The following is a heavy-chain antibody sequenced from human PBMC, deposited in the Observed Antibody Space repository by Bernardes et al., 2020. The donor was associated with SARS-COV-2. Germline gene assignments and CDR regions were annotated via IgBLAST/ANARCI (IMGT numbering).Heavy chain of an antibody. V-gene: IGHV4-59*01. CDR3: GSHRSSGPSRVFGNYLQH. Sequence: SESLSLTCTVSGDSIKSYYWSWIRQPPGKGLEWIAYVSYRGTTNYNASPKSRVTISVGTSENQFSLKLSYVTAADTAVYFCGSHRSSGPSRVFGNYLQHWGHGTLLTVSS. J-gene: IGHJ1*01. D-gene: IGHD6-19*01. CDR2: VSYRGTT. CDR1: GDSIKSYY.